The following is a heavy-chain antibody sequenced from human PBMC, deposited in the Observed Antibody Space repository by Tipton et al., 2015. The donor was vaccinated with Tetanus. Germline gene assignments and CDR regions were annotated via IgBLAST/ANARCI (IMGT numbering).Heavy chain of an antibody. J-gene: IGHJ4*02. CDR1: GGTFTNYA. CDR2: ITPIFGTT. V-gene: IGHV1-69*01. D-gene: IGHD6-19*01. Sequence: QLVQSGPEVKKPGSSVKVSCKASGGTFTNYALSWVRQAPGQGLEWVGGITPIFGTTNYAPKFQGRVTITADESTNTAYMELSSLRSDDSAVYYCARLVRQWLVPEDYWGQGTLITVSS. CDR3: ARLVRQWLVPEDY.